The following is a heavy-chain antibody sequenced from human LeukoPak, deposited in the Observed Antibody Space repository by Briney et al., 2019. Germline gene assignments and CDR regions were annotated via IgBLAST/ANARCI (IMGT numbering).Heavy chain of an antibody. Sequence: GGSLRLSCAASGFTFSSYAMSWVRQAPGKGLEWVSAISGSGGSTYYAGSVKGRFTISRDNSKNTLSLQMNSLRADDTAIYYCAKGTYSSSPRDYWGQGTLVTVSS. CDR1: GFTFSSYA. J-gene: IGHJ4*02. V-gene: IGHV3-23*01. CDR2: ISGSGGST. D-gene: IGHD6-6*01. CDR3: AKGTYSSSPRDY.